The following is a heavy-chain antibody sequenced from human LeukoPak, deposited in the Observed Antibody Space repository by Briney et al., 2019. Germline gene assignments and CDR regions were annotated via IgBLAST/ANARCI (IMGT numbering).Heavy chain of an antibody. J-gene: IGHJ4*02. CDR3: ARPDSSGYYGY. V-gene: IGHV3-21*01. D-gene: IGHD3-22*01. CDR2: ISSSSSYI. Sequence: GGSLRLSCAPSGFTFSIYSMNWVRQAPGKGMEWVSSISSSSSYIYYADSVKGRFTISRDNAKNSMYLQMNSLRAEDTAVYYCARPDSSGYYGYSGQGALVTVSS. CDR1: GFTFSIYS.